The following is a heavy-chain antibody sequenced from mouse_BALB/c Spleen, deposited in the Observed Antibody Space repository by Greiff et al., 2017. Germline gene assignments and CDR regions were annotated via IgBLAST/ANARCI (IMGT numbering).Heavy chain of an antibody. V-gene: IGHV5-17*02. J-gene: IGHJ4*01. D-gene: IGHD1-2*01. CDR3: ARRLLRPYYAMDY. CDR1: GFTFSSFG. Sequence: EVQGVESGGGLVQPGGSRKLSCAASGFTFSSFGMHWVRQAPEKGLEWVAYISSGSSTIYYADTVKGRFTISRDNPKNTLFLQMTSLRSEDTAMYYCARRLLRPYYAMDYWGQGTSVTVSS. CDR2: ISSGSSTI.